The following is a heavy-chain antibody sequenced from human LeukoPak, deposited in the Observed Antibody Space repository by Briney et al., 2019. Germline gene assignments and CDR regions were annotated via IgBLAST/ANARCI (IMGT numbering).Heavy chain of an antibody. CDR1: GFTLSSYE. V-gene: IGHV3-48*03. CDR3: AELGITMIGGV. Sequence: GGSLRLSCAASGFTLSSYEMNWVRQAPGKGLEWVSYISSSGSTIYYADSVKGRFTISRDNAKDSLYLQMNILRAEDTAVYYCAELGITMIGGVWGKGTTVTISS. CDR2: ISSSGSTI. J-gene: IGHJ6*04. D-gene: IGHD3-10*02.